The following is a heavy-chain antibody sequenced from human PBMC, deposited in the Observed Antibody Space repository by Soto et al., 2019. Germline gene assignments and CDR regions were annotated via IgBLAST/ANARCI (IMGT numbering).Heavy chain of an antibody. D-gene: IGHD2-21*01. CDR2: IIPIFGTT. CDR1: GGTFSSYA. Sequence: SVKVSCKASGGTFSSYAISWGRQAPGQGLEWMGGIIPIFGTTNYAQKFQGRVTITADESTSTAYMELSSLRSEVTHVYYCAAPYDYRTSVVSRFVPSDPGILIAVSS. CDR3: AAPYDYRTSVVSRFVP. V-gene: IGHV1-69*13. J-gene: IGHJ5*02.